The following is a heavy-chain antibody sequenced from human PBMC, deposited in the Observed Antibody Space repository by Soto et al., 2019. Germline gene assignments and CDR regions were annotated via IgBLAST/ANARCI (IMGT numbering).Heavy chain of an antibody. J-gene: IGHJ4*02. V-gene: IGHV4-59*01. Sequence: QVQLQESGPGLVKPSETLSLTCTVSGGSISSYYWSWIRQPPGKGLEWIGYIYYSGSTNYNPSLKSRVTISVDTSKNQFSLKLSSVTAADTAVYYCATVAVRGKRFDYWGQGTLVTVSS. CDR1: GGSISSYY. CDR2: IYYSGST. D-gene: IGHD3-16*01. CDR3: ATVAVRGKRFDY.